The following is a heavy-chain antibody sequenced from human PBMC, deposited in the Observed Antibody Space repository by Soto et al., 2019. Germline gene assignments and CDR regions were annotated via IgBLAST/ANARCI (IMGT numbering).Heavy chain of an antibody. CDR1: GFTFSSYA. CDR2: ISDSGGST. J-gene: IGHJ4*02. V-gene: IGHV3-23*01. CDR3: AKGTYYYGSATYYFDY. Sequence: GGSLRLSCAASGFTFSSYAMSWVRQAPGKGLEWVSGISDSGGSTYYADSVKGRFTISRDNSKNTLYLQMNSLRAEDTAVYYCAKGTYYYGSATYYFDYWGKGTRATV. D-gene: IGHD3-10*01.